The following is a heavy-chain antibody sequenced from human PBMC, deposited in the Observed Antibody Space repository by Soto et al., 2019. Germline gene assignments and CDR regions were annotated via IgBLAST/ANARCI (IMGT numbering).Heavy chain of an antibody. J-gene: IGHJ6*02. CDR3: ARSQGGSSSLDIYYYYYYGMDV. Sequence: SVKVSFKAPGGTFSSYAISWVRQAPGQGLEWMGGIIPIFGTANYAQKFQGRVTITADESTSTGYMELSSLRSEDTAVYYCARSQGGSSSLDIYYYYYYGMDVWG. CDR2: IIPIFGTA. V-gene: IGHV1-69*13. D-gene: IGHD2-15*01. CDR1: GGTFSSYA.